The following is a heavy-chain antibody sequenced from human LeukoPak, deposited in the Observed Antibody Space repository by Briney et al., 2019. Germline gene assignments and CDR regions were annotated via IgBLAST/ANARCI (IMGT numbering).Heavy chain of an antibody. CDR3: ARHKYSSGWPPEGAFDI. Sequence: SETLSLTCTVSGASISSTTYYWGWIRQPPRKGLEWIASIYYSGSTYYNPSLKSRVTISVDTSKNQFSLKLSSVTAADTAVYYCARHKYSSGWPPEGAFDIWGQGTLVTVSS. CDR2: IYYSGST. J-gene: IGHJ4*02. V-gene: IGHV4-39*01. CDR1: GASISSTTYY. D-gene: IGHD6-19*01.